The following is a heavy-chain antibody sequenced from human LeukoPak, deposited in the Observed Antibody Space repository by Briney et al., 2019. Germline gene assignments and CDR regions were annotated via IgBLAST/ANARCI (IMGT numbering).Heavy chain of an antibody. Sequence: GSLRLSCAASGFTFSSYWMSWVRQAPGKGLEWVANIKQDGSEKYYVDSVKGRFTISRDNAKNSLYLQMNSPRAEDTAVYYCARDQLRESTYYDFWSGTYNWFDPWGQGTLVTVSS. CDR2: IKQDGSEK. CDR3: ARDQLRESTYYDFWSGTYNWFDP. J-gene: IGHJ5*02. CDR1: GFTFSSYW. V-gene: IGHV3-7*01. D-gene: IGHD3-3*01.